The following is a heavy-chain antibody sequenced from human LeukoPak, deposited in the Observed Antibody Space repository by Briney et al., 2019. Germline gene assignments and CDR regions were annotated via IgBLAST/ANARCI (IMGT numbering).Heavy chain of an antibody. V-gene: IGHV3-23*01. J-gene: IGHJ5*02. D-gene: IGHD5-18*01. Sequence: GGSLRLSCSASGFTFSSSAMSWVRQAPGKGLEWVSAISGSGVSTYYADSVKGRFTISGDNSKNTLYLQMNSLRAEDTAVYYCAKHRGYSSNWFDPWGQGTLVTVSS. CDR2: ISGSGVST. CDR3: AKHRGYSSNWFDP. CDR1: GFTFSSSA.